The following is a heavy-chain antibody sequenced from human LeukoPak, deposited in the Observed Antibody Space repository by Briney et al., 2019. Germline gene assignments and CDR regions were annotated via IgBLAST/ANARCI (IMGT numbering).Heavy chain of an antibody. D-gene: IGHD5-18*01. V-gene: IGHV4-30-4*08. CDR3: ARDRGYSYGPFDY. CDR2: INYSGYT. Sequence: SWVRQAPGKGLEWIGYINYSGYTLYNPSLRSRVTISIDTSKNHFSLKVSSVTAADTAVYYCARDRGYSYGPFDYWGQGTLVTVSS. J-gene: IGHJ4*02.